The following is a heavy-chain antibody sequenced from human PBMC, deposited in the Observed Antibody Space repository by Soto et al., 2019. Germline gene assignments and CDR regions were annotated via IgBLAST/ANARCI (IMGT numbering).Heavy chain of an antibody. Sequence: ASVKVSCKASGYTFTSYCMHWVRQAPGQGLEWMGIINLSSGSTSYAQKFKGRVTMTRDTSTSTVYMDLSSLRSEDTAVYYCARHLLGPPRDYYFDYWGQGTLVTVSS. J-gene: IGHJ4*02. CDR1: GYTFTSYC. CDR2: INLSSGST. CDR3: ARHLLGPPRDYYFDY. V-gene: IGHV1-46*01. D-gene: IGHD2-8*02.